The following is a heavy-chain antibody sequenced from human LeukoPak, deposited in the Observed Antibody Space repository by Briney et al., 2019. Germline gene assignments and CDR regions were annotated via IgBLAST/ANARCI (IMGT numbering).Heavy chain of an antibody. Sequence: ASVKDSCKASGYTFTGYYMHWVRRAPGQGLEWMGWINPNSGGTNYAQKFQGRVTMTRDTSISTAYMELSRLRSDDTAVYYCARDYSGLLWFGELNYMDVWGKGTTVTVSS. CDR1: GYTFTGYY. D-gene: IGHD3-10*01. V-gene: IGHV1-2*02. CDR3: ARDYSGLLWFGELNYMDV. J-gene: IGHJ6*03. CDR2: INPNSGGT.